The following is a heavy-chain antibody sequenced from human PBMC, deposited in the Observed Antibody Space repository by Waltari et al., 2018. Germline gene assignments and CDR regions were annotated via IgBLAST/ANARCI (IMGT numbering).Heavy chain of an antibody. Sequence: QVQLQESGPGLVKPSETLSLTCAVSGYSISSGYYWGWIRQPPGKGLEWIGSIYHSGSTYYNPSLKSRVTISVDTSKNQFSLKLSSVTAADTAVYYCARQKRYYYDSSGYYFDYWGQGTLVTVSS. CDR1: GYSISSGYY. CDR3: ARQKRYYYDSSGYYFDY. D-gene: IGHD3-22*01. J-gene: IGHJ4*02. CDR2: IYHSGST. V-gene: IGHV4-38-2*01.